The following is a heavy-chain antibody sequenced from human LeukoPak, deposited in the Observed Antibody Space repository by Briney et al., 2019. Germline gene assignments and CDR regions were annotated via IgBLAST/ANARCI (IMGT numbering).Heavy chain of an antibody. CDR1: GFTFSSYA. J-gene: IGHJ6*02. CDR3: ARDFGNYGMDV. CDR2: ISFDGSNT. V-gene: IGHV3-30-3*01. D-gene: IGHD3-10*01. Sequence: GGSLRLSCAASGFTFSSYAMHWVRQAPGKGLEWVAFISFDGSNTYYADSVKGRFTISRDNSKNTLYLQMNSLRAEDTAVYYCARDFGNYGMDVWGQGTTVTVSS.